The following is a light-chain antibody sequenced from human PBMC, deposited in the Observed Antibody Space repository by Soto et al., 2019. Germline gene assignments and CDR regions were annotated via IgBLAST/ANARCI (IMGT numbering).Light chain of an antibody. Sequence: AIQMTQSPSSLSASVGDRVTITCRASQDISDDVGWYQQTPGKAPKLLISGASRLQSGVPSRFSGSGSGAAFTLTITSLRPEDSATYYCLQNHNYPQTFGQGTKVDNK. V-gene: IGKV1-6*01. CDR3: LQNHNYPQT. CDR2: GAS. CDR1: QDISDD. J-gene: IGKJ1*01.